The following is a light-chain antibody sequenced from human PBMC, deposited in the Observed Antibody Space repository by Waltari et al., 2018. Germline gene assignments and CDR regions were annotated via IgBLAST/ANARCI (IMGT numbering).Light chain of an antibody. Sequence: NFMLTQPHSVSESPGKTITISCTRSSGSIASNYLQWYQQRPGSAPTTVIYEDNQRPSGVPDRFSGSIDSSSNSASLTISGLKTEDEADYYCQSYDSSTAVFGSGTKVTVL. CDR2: EDN. V-gene: IGLV6-57*03. CDR3: QSYDSSTAV. J-gene: IGLJ6*01. CDR1: SGSIASNY.